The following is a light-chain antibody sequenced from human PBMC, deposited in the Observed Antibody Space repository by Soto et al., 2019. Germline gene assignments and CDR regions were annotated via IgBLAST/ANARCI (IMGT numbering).Light chain of an antibody. V-gene: IGKV3-15*01. CDR3: QQYNNWPQT. Sequence: EIVMTQSPVTLSVSPGERATLSCRASQSVSSNLAWYQQKPGQAPRLLIYGASTRATGIPARFTGSGSGTEFTLTISSLQSEDFAVYYCQQYNNWPQTFGQGTKLEIK. CDR2: GAS. CDR1: QSVSSN. J-gene: IGKJ2*01.